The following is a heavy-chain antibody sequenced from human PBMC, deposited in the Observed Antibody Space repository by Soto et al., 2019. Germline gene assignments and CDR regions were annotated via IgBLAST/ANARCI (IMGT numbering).Heavy chain of an antibody. V-gene: IGHV4-34*01. CDR2: INHSGST. CDR3: ARGLENVVVVPAARSNWFDP. Sequence: SETLSLTCAVYGGSFSGYYWSWIRQPPGKGLEWIGEINHSGSTNYNPSLKSRVTISVDTSKNQFSLKLSSVTAADTAVYYCARGLENVVVVPAARSNWFDPWGKGTLVTVSS. D-gene: IGHD2-2*01. J-gene: IGHJ5*02. CDR1: GGSFSGYY.